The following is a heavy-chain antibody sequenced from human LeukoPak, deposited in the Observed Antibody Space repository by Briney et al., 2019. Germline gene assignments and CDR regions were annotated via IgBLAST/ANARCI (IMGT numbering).Heavy chain of an antibody. D-gene: IGHD6-19*01. J-gene: IGHJ4*02. CDR3: AKGSAQFYFDS. V-gene: IGHV3-23*01. CDR2: SGFGGDT. CDR1: GFTFSTYA. Sequence: GGSLRLSCAASGFTFSTYAMYWVRQAPGKGLEWVSASGFGGDTYYADSVKGRFTISRDNSKNTLYLQMNSLRAEDTAEYHCAKGSAQFYFDSWGQGTLVTVSS.